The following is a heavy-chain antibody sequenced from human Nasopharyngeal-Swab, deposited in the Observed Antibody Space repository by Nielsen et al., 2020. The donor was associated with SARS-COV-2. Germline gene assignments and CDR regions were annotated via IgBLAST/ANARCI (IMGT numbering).Heavy chain of an antibody. V-gene: IGHV1-18*01. CDR1: GYTFTSYG. Sequence: ASVKVSCKASGYTFTSYGISWVRQAPGQGLEWMGWISAYNGNTNYAQKLQGRVTMTTDTSTSTAYMELSSLRSEDTAVYYCATVKTYYYDSSGDRGDAFDIWGQGTMVTVSS. D-gene: IGHD3-22*01. CDR3: ATVKTYYYDSSGDRGDAFDI. J-gene: IGHJ3*02. CDR2: ISAYNGNT.